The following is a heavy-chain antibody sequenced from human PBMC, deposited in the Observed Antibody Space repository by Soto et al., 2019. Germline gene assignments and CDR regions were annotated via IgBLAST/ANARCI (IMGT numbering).Heavy chain of an antibody. D-gene: IGHD3-22*01. CDR2: ISYDGSNK. Sequence: GGSLRLSCAASGFTFRSYGIHWVRQAPGKGLEWVAVISYDGSNKYYADSVKGRFTISRDNSKNTLYLQMNSLRAEDTAVYYCAKVPGYYYDSSGYPNAFDIWGQGTMVT. J-gene: IGHJ3*02. CDR1: GFTFRSYG. V-gene: IGHV3-30*18. CDR3: AKVPGYYYDSSGYPNAFDI.